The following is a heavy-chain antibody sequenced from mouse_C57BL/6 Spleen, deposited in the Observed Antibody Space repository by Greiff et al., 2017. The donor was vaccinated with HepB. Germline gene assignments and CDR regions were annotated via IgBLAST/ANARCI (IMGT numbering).Heavy chain of an antibody. V-gene: IGHV1-81*01. D-gene: IGHD3-2*02. CDR1: GYTFTSYG. CDR2: IYPRSGNT. CDR3: ASHSSGGYFDY. Sequence: QVQLQQSGAELARPGASVKLSCTASGYTFTSYGISWVKQRTGQGLEWIGEIYPRSGNTYYNEKFKGKATLTADKSSSTAYMELRSLTSEDSAVYFCASHSSGGYFDYWGQGTTLTVSS. J-gene: IGHJ2*01.